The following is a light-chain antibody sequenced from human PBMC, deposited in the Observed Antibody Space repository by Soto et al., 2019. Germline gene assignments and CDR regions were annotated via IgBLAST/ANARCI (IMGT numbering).Light chain of an antibody. Sequence: DVQMTQSPSSLSAFVGDRVTITCRASQGIAPYLAWFQQKPGKVPKLLIYATSTLQSGVPSRFSGSGSGTDFTLTVTSLQPEDVGTYYCQKYNSAPLTFGGVTTVEIK. V-gene: IGKV1-27*01. CDR2: ATS. CDR1: QGIAPY. CDR3: QKYNSAPLT. J-gene: IGKJ4*01.